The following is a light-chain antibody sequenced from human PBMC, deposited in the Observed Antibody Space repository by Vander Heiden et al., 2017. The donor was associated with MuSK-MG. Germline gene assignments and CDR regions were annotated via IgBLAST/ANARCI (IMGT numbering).Light chain of an antibody. J-gene: IGLJ1*01. CDR2: DNS. Sequence: SYVLTQPPSVSMAPGQTARITCGGNNIGSKSVHWYQQKPGQAPVLVVYDNSGRPSEIPERVSGSNSGNTATLTISRVEAGDEADYYCQVWDRSTDHYVFGGGTKVSVL. CDR3: QVWDRSTDHYV. CDR1: NIGSKS. V-gene: IGLV3-21*02.